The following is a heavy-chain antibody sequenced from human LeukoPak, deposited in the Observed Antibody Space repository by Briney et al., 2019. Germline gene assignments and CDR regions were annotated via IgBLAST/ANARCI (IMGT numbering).Heavy chain of an antibody. CDR2: INPNSGGT. CDR3: ARGGVVVIGDFDY. D-gene: IGHD3-22*01. J-gene: IGHJ4*02. V-gene: IGHV1-2*06. Sequence: ASVKVSCKASGYTFTGYYMHWVRQAPGQGLEWMGRINPNSGGTNYAQKFQGRVTMTRDTSTSTAYMELSRLRSDDTAVYYCARGGVVVIGDFDYWGQGTLVTVSS. CDR1: GYTFTGYY.